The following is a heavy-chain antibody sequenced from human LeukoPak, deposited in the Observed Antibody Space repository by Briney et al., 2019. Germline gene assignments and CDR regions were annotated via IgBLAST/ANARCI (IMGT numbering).Heavy chain of an antibody. V-gene: IGHV3-48*02. J-gene: IGHJ3*02. CDR3: ARDRNYYDSSGPDAFDI. CDR1: GFTFSSYG. D-gene: IGHD3-22*01. CDR2: ISSSSTI. Sequence: GGSLRLSCAASGFTFSSYGMNWVRQAPGKGLEWVSYISSSSTIYYADSVKGRFTISRDNAKNSLYLQMNSLRDEDTAVYYCARDRNYYDSSGPDAFDIWGQGTMVTVSS.